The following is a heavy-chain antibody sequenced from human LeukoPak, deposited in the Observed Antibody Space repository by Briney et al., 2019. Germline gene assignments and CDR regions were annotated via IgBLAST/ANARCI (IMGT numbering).Heavy chain of an antibody. D-gene: IGHD5-18*01. CDR1: GYTLSELS. CDR2: FDPEDGET. Sequence: ASVKVSCKASGYTLSELSMHWVRQAPGKGLEWMGGFDPEDGETIYAQKFQGRVTMTEDTSTDTAYMELSSLRSEDTAVYYCATGEGYSYGPVDFDYWGQGTLVTVSS. J-gene: IGHJ4*02. V-gene: IGHV1-24*01. CDR3: ATGEGYSYGPVDFDY.